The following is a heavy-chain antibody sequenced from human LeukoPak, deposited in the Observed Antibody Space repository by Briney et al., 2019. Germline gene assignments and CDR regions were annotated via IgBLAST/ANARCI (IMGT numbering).Heavy chain of an antibody. V-gene: IGHV3-9*01. J-gene: IGHJ5*02. CDR2: ISWNSGSI. D-gene: IGHD6-13*01. CDR3: AKDIGQQLVFWFDP. CDR1: GFTFDDYA. Sequence: GRSLRLSCAASGFTFDDYAMHWVRQAPGKGREWVSGISWNSGSIGYADSVKGRFTISRDNAKNSLYLQMNSLRAEDTALYYCAKDIGQQLVFWFDPWGQGTLVTVSS.